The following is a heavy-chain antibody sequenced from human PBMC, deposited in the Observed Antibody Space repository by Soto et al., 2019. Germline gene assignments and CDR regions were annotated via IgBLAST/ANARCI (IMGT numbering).Heavy chain of an antibody. CDR2: IDPSDSYT. Sequence: GESLKISCKGSGYSFTGFWISWVRQMPGKGLEWMGRIDPSDSYTNYSPSFQGHVTISADKSISTAYLQWSSLKASDTAMYYCARHLGIWYFDLWGRGTLVTVSS. J-gene: IGHJ2*01. D-gene: IGHD3-16*01. CDR1: GYSFTGFW. V-gene: IGHV5-10-1*01. CDR3: ARHLGIWYFDL.